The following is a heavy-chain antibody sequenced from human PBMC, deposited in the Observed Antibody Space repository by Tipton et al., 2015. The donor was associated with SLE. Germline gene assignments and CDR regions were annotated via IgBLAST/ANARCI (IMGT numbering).Heavy chain of an antibody. CDR2: IYYSGST. CDR1: TFSSYW. Sequence: TFSSYWMSWVRQAPGKGLEWIGSIYYSGSTYYNPSLKSRVTISVDTSKNQFSLKLSSVTAADTAVYYCARHGSGWYGFDYWGQGTLVTVSS. J-gene: IGHJ4*02. V-gene: IGHV4-39*07. CDR3: ARHGSGWYGFDY. D-gene: IGHD6-19*01.